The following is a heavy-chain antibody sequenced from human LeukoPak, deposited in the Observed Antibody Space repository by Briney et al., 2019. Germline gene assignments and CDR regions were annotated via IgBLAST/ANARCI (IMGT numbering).Heavy chain of an antibody. Sequence: GESLKISCKGSGYSFTSHWIGWVRQMPGKGLEWMGIIYPGDSDTRYSPSFQGQVTISADKSISTAYLQWSSLKASDTAMYYCAVVVAATPGRGAFDYWGQGTLVTVSS. CDR1: GYSFTSHW. D-gene: IGHD2-15*01. CDR2: IYPGDSDT. V-gene: IGHV5-51*01. J-gene: IGHJ4*02. CDR3: AVVVAATPGRGAFDY.